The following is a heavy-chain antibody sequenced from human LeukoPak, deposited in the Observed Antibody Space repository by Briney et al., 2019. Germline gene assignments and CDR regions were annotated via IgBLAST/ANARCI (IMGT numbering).Heavy chain of an antibody. CDR2: INHSGST. Sequence: ASETLSLTCAVYGGSFSGYYWSWIRQPPGKGLEWIGEINHSGSTNYNPSLKSRVTISVDTSKNQFSLKLSSVTAADTAVYYCARSSPYSSGWYYFDYWGQGTLVTVSS. CDR1: GGSFSGYY. V-gene: IGHV4-34*01. CDR3: ARSSPYSSGWYYFDY. D-gene: IGHD6-19*01. J-gene: IGHJ4*02.